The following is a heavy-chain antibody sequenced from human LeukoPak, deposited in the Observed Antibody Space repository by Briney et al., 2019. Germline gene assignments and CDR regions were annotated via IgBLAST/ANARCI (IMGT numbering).Heavy chain of an antibody. D-gene: IGHD3-22*01. V-gene: IGHV3-23*01. CDR3: AKDGGSYDSSGYPPIDY. J-gene: IGHJ4*02. CDR2: ISGSGGST. CDR1: GFTFSSYA. Sequence: GGSLRLSCAASGFTFSSYAMSWVRQAPGKGLEWVSAISGSGGSTYYADSVKGRFTISRDNSKNTLYLQMNSLRAEDTAVYYCAKDGGSYDSSGYPPIDYWGQGTLVTVSS.